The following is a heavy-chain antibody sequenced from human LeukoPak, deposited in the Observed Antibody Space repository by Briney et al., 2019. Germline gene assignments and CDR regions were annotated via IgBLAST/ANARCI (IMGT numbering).Heavy chain of an antibody. CDR1: GFTFSSHW. V-gene: IGHV3-7*03. D-gene: IGHD6-13*01. CDR2: IKDDGSEK. CDR3: ARARDSSWDY. Sequence: GGSLRLSCAASGFTFSSHWMSWVRQAPGKGLGWVANIKDDGSEKYYVDSVKGRFTISRGDAKNSLYLQMNSLRAEDTAVYYCARARDSSWDYWGQGTLVTVSS. J-gene: IGHJ4*02.